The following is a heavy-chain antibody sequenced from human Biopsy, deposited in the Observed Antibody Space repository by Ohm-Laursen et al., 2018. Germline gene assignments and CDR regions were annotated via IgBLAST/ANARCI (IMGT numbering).Heavy chain of an antibody. V-gene: IGHV1-18*01. CDR2: IGGVNGDT. CDR1: GYTFISFG. CDR3: ARDGKYDSRGY. D-gene: IGHD3-22*01. J-gene: IGHJ4*02. Sequence: ASVKVSCKASGYTFISFGITWVRQAPGQGLEWVGYIGGVNGDTKYAQKFQGRVTMTTDTSTSTAYMELRSLRSDDTAFYYCARDGKYDSRGYWGPGTLVTVSS.